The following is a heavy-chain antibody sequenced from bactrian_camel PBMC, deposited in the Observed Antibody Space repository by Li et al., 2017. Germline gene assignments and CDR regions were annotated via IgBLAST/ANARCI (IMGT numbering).Heavy chain of an antibody. CDR2: ISAGAST. CDR3: AAVAEGRTVEGGVSLWTLFESGY. Sequence: HVQLVESGGGSVQTGGSLRLSCAASRSTVSRNCMVWFRQAPGKEREGVAAISAGASTYYADSVKGRFTISRDNSKNTVYLQMISLKPEDSAMYYCAAVAEGRTVEGGVSLWTLFESGYWGQGTQVTVS. D-gene: IGHD3*01. V-gene: IGHV3S53*01. CDR1: RSTVSRNC. J-gene: IGHJ4*01.